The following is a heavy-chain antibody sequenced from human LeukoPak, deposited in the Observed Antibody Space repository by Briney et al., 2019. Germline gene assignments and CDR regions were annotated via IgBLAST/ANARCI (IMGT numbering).Heavy chain of an antibody. CDR2: IYYSGST. V-gene: IGHV4-39*01. D-gene: IGHD3-10*01. CDR1: GGSISSSSYY. J-gene: IGHJ5*02. CDR3: ARHSRGFGVPGWFDP. Sequence: SETLSPTCTVSGGSISSSSYYWGWIRQPPGKGLEWIGSIYYSGSTYYNPSLKSRVTISVDTSKNQFSLKLSSVTAADTAVYYCARHSRGFGVPGWFDPWGQGTLVTVSS.